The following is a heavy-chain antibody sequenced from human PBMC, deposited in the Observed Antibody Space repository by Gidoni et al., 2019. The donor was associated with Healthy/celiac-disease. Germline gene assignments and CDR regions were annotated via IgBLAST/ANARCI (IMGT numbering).Heavy chain of an antibody. V-gene: IGHV3-33*01. Sequence: VQLVVSGGGVVEPGRSRRLTCAAAASTFSSNGMHWVRQAAGKGLGGVGVIWYVGSNKYYADSVKGRFTISRDNSQNTLYLQMNRLRAEVTAVYYCARELGGSRDGYFDYWGQGTLVTVSS. CDR1: ASTFSSNG. CDR3: ARELGGSRDGYFDY. J-gene: IGHJ4*02. CDR2: IWYVGSNK. D-gene: IGHD3-10*01.